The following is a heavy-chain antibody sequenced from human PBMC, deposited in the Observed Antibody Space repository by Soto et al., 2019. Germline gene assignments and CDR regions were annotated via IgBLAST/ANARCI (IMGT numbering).Heavy chain of an antibody. CDR3: ARGQTYYYDSRPQYFQH. V-gene: IGHV3-66*01. D-gene: IGHD3-22*01. J-gene: IGHJ1*01. Sequence: PGGSLRLSCAASGFTVSSNYMSWVRQAPGKGLEWVSVIYSGGSTYYADSVKGRFTISRDNSKNTLYLQMNSLRAEDTAVYYCARGQTYYYDSRPQYFQHWGQGTLVTVSS. CDR1: GFTVSSNY. CDR2: IYSGGST.